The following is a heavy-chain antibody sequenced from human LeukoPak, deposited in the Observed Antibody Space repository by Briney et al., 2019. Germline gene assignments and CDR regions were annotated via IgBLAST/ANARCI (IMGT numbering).Heavy chain of an antibody. V-gene: IGHV3-11*01. D-gene: IGHD2-15*01. Sequence: GGSLRLPCAASGFTFSDYYMSWIRQAPGKGLEWVSYISSSGSTIYYADSVKGRFTISRDNAKNSLYLQMNSLRAEDTAVYYCARGVVVAATNPAFDYWGQGTLVTVSS. J-gene: IGHJ4*02. CDR3: ARGVVVAATNPAFDY. CDR2: ISSSGSTI. CDR1: GFTFSDYY.